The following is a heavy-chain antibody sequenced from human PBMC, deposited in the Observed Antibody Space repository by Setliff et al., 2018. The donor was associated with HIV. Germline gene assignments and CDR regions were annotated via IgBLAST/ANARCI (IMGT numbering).Heavy chain of an antibody. D-gene: IGHD3-16*02. CDR2: IYYNGIT. Sequence: SETLSLTCTVSGGSINNGAYYWSWIRHQPGRGLEWIGNIYYNGITHYNPSLKSRITISIDTSKNQFYLQLNSVTAADTSVFYCAREIVRVALDIWGPGTAVTVSS. V-gene: IGHV4-31*03. CDR1: GGSINNGAYY. J-gene: IGHJ3*02. CDR3: AREIVRVALDI.